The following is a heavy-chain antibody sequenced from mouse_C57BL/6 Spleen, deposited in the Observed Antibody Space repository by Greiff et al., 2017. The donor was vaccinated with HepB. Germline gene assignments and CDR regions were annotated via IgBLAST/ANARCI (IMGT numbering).Heavy chain of an antibody. Sequence: EVMLVESGGGLVKPGGSLKLSCAASGFTFSSYTMSWVRQTPEKRLEWVATISGGGGNTYYPDSVKGRFTISRDNAKNTLYLQMSSLRSEDTALYYCARHGGYLPWFAYWGQGTLVTVSA. D-gene: IGHD1-1*02. CDR3: ARHGGYLPWFAY. V-gene: IGHV5-9*01. J-gene: IGHJ3*01. CDR1: GFTFSSYT. CDR2: ISGGGGNT.